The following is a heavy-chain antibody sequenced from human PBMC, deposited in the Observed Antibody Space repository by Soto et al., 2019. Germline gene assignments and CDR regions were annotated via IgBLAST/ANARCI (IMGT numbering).Heavy chain of an antibody. CDR1: GFTFDDNA. J-gene: IGHJ5*02. V-gene: IGHV3-23*01. D-gene: IGHD3-16*01. CDR2: VTSTTGNA. CDR3: AKSPNAGGGS. Sequence: WVSLRLPCALSGFTFDDNAMHWVRQAPGQGREWVAAVTSTTGNAFYADSVKGRFAASRDNANSTLYLQMNSQRAEDTGADSCAKSPNAGGGSWGQGPMGAV.